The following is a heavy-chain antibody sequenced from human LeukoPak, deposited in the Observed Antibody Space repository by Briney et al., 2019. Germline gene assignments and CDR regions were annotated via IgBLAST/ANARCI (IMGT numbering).Heavy chain of an antibody. V-gene: IGHV3-23*01. CDR1: GFTFSSYG. D-gene: IGHD6-19*01. J-gene: IGHJ4*02. CDR2: ISGSGGST. Sequence: GGSLRLSCAASGFTFSSYGMNWVRQAPGKGLEWVSGISGSGGSTDYADSVKGRFTISRDNSKNTLYLQMNSLRAEDTAIYYCAKAIRNGWALVIDYWGQGTLVAVSS. CDR3: AKAIRNGWALVIDY.